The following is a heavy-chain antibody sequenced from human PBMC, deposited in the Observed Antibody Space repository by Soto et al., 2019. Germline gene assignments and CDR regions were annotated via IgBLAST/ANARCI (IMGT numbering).Heavy chain of an antibody. V-gene: IGHV3-21*01. CDR2: ISGSGGSI. Sequence: GRSLRLSCAASGFTFTTYAMTWVRQAPGKGLEWVSEISGSGGSIYYADSVKGRFTISRDNAKNSLYLQMNSLRAEDTAVYYCARDRGDYWGQGTLVTVSS. J-gene: IGHJ4*02. CDR1: GFTFTTYA. CDR3: ARDRGDY.